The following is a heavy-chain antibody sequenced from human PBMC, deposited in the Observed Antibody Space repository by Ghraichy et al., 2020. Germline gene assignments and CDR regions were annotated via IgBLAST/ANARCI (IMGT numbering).Heavy chain of an antibody. D-gene: IGHD1-14*01. J-gene: IGHJ3*02. V-gene: IGHV1-2*02. Sequence: ASVKVSCKASGYTFTGYYMHWVRQAPGQGLEWMGWINPNSGGTNYAQKFQGRVTMTRDTSISTAYMELSRLRSDDTAVYYCARDENPRADAFDIWGQGTMVTVSS. CDR1: GYTFTGYY. CDR2: INPNSGGT. CDR3: ARDENPRADAFDI.